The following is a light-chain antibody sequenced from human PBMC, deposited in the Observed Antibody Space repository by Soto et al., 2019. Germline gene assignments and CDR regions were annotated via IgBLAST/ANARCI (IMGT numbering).Light chain of an antibody. CDR2: GAS. CDR3: QQYGSSPLT. CDR1: QSVSSSY. J-gene: IGKJ4*01. V-gene: IGKV3-20*01. Sequence: EIVLTQSPGTLSLSPGERVTLSCRASQSVSSSYLAWYQQKPGQAPRLLIYGASSRATGIPDRFSGSGSVTDFTLTISRLEPEDCAVYYCQQYGSSPLTFGGGTKVEIK.